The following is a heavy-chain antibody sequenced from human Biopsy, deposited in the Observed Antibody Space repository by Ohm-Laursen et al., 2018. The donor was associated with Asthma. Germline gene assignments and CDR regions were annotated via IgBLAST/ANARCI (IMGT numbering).Heavy chain of an antibody. CDR3: ARAVDFSHYYGIDV. V-gene: IGHV1-18*01. D-gene: IGHD4-23*01. Sequence: VPSVKVSCKTSGYTFNSAGITWVRQAPGQGLEWMGWISVYNGNTKVAQTIQDRVTIITDTSTSTAYMELRSLRSDDTAVYFCARAVDFSHYYGIDVWGQGTTVTVS. CDR2: ISVYNGNT. J-gene: IGHJ6*02. CDR1: GYTFNSAG.